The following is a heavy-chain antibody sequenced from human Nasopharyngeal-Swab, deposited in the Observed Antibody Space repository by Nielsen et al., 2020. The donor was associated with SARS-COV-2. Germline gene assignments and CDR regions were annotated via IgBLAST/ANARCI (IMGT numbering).Heavy chain of an antibody. D-gene: IGHD4-23*01. Sequence: SVKVSCKASGGTFSSYAISWVRQAPGQGLEWMGGIIPIFGTANYAQKFQGGVTITADKFTSTAYMELSSLRSEDTAVYYCARGSTVVTPVDYWGQGTLVTVSS. CDR3: ARGSTVVTPVDY. CDR1: GGTFSSYA. CDR2: IIPIFGTA. J-gene: IGHJ4*02. V-gene: IGHV1-69*06.